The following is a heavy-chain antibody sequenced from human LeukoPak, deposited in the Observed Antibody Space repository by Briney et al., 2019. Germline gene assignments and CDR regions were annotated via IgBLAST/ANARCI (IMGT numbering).Heavy chain of an antibody. Sequence: GGSLRLSCAASGFTFSSYWMHWVRQAPGKGLVCVSRITSDGSSTSYADSVRGRFTISRDNAKNTVYLQMNSLRAEDTAVYYCARDLTGAVFDFWGQGTLSPSPQ. V-gene: IGHV3-74*01. CDR1: GFTFSSYW. CDR3: ARDLTGAVFDF. D-gene: IGHD1-26*01. CDR2: ITSDGSST. J-gene: IGHJ4*02.